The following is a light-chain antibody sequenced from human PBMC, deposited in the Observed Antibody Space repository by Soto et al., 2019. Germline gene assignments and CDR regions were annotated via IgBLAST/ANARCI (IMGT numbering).Light chain of an antibody. CDR2: GNN. CDR3: AAWDDSLHGYV. CDR1: SSNIGINT. J-gene: IGLJ1*01. V-gene: IGLV1-44*01. Sequence: QPVLTQPPSASGTPGQRVTISCSGSSSNIGINTVNWYQQLQGTAPKLLIYGNNQRPSGVPDRFSGSKSGTSASLAISGLQSEDEADYYCAAWDDSLHGYVFGTGTKLTVL.